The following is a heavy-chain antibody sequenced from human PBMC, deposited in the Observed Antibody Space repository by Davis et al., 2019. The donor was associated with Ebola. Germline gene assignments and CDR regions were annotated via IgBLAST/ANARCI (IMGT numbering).Heavy chain of an antibody. V-gene: IGHV1-8*01. CDR1: GYTFTSYD. D-gene: IGHD6-19*01. Sequence: ASVKVSCKASGYTFTSYDINWVRQATGQGLEWMGWMNPNSGNTGYAQKFQGRVTMTRNTSISTAYMELSSLRSEDTAVYYCARDLYSSGWYAEDAFDIWGQGTMVTVSS. CDR3: ARDLYSSGWYAEDAFDI. CDR2: MNPNSGNT. J-gene: IGHJ3*02.